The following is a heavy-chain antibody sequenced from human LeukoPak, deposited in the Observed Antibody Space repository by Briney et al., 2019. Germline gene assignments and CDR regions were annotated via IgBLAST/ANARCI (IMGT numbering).Heavy chain of an antibody. CDR2: IYSGGST. V-gene: IGHV3-53*04. Sequence: GGSLRLSCAASGFTFSSYAMHWVRQAPGKGLDWVSVIYSGGSTYYADSVKGRFTISRHNSKNTLYLQMNSLRAEDTAVYYCARGYCSSTSCLAFDPWGQGTLVTVSS. CDR1: GFTFSSYA. D-gene: IGHD2-2*01. J-gene: IGHJ5*02. CDR3: ARGYCSSTSCLAFDP.